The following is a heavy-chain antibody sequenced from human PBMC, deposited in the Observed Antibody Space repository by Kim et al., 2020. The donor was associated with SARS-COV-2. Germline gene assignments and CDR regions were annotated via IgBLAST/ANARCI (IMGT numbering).Heavy chain of an antibody. Sequence: SETLSLSCAVYGGSFSGSYWSWIRQPPGKGLEWIGEINHSGSTNYNPSLKSRVTISVDTSKNQFSLKLSSVTAADTAVYYCARGLAAVLLGEDWGQGTLVTVSS. J-gene: IGHJ4*02. CDR3: ARGLAAVLLGED. CDR2: INHSGST. V-gene: IGHV4-34*01. CDR1: GGSFSGSY. D-gene: IGHD3-16*01.